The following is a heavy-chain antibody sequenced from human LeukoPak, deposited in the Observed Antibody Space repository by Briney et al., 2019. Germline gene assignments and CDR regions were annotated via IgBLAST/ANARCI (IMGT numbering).Heavy chain of an antibody. CDR2: IIPIFGTA. CDR1: GGTFSSYA. J-gene: IGHJ4*02. V-gene: IGHV1-69*05. CDR3: ARDSFYCSSTSCYGRYFDY. D-gene: IGHD2-2*01. Sequence: SVKVSCKASGGTFSSYAISWVRQAPGQGLEWMGGIIPIFGTANYAQKFQGRVTITTDESTSTAYMELSSLRSEDTAVYYRARDSFYCSSTSCYGRYFDYWGQGTLVTVSS.